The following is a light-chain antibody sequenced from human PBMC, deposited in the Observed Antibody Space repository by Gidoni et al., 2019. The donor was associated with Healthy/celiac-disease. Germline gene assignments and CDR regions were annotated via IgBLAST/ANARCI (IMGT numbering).Light chain of an antibody. CDR1: SSNIGAGYD. J-gene: IGLJ2*01. CDR3: QSYDSSLSGYVV. Sequence: QSVLTQPPSVSGAPGQRVTISCTGSSSNIGAGYDVHWYPQLPGTATKLLIYGNSNRPSGVPDRFSGSKSGTSASLAITGLQAEDEADYYCQSYDSSLSGYVVFGGGTKLTVL. V-gene: IGLV1-40*01. CDR2: GNS.